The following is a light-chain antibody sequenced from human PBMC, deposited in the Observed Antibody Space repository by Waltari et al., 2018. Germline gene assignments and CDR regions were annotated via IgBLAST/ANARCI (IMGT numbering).Light chain of an antibody. Sequence: ENGVTQSPGTLSLSPGERATLSCRTSQTLNSRDLAWYQHNPGQAPRLLIYGTSDRASGVPERFSGSGSGTDCTRTITRLEPEDFAGDYCQRSGGSFGPGTKVDVK. CDR1: QTLNSRD. V-gene: IGKV3-20*01. CDR3: QRSGGS. CDR2: GTS. J-gene: IGKJ3*01.